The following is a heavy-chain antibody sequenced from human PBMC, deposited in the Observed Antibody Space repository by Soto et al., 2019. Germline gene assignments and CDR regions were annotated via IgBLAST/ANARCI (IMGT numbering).Heavy chain of an antibody. D-gene: IGHD1-26*01. Sequence: ASVKVSCKASGYTFTSYGISWVRQAPGQGLEWMGWISAYNGNTNYAQKLQGRVTMTTDTSTSTVYMELRSLRSDDTAVYYCARASWSSYWFDPWGQGTLVTVSS. CDR2: ISAYNGNT. CDR1: GYTFTSYG. V-gene: IGHV1-18*01. J-gene: IGHJ5*02. CDR3: ARASWSSYWFDP.